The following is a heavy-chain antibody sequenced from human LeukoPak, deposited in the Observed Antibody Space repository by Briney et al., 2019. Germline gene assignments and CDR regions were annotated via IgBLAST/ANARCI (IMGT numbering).Heavy chain of an antibody. V-gene: IGHV4-39*07. CDR2: IYYSGST. J-gene: IGHJ4*02. CDR1: GGSISSSSYY. Sequence: SETLSLTCTVSGGSISSSSYYWGWIRQPPGKGLEWIGSIYYSGSTYYNPSLKSRVTISVDTSKNQFSLKLSSVTAADTAVYYCARRMAVAGCYDYWGQGTLVTVSS. D-gene: IGHD6-19*01. CDR3: ARRMAVAGCYDY.